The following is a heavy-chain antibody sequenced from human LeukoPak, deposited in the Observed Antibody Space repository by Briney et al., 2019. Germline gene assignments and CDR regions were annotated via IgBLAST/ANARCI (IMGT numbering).Heavy chain of an antibody. CDR3: ASYEAEGPYYFDY. V-gene: IGHV4-39*07. J-gene: IGHJ4*02. CDR2: IYYGGST. CDR1: GGSISSGSHY. Sequence: SETLSLTCSVSGGSISSGSHYWGWIRQPPGKGLEWIGMIYYGGSTYYNLSLKSRVTISVDTSKNQFSLKLSSVTAADTAVYYCASYEAEGPYYFDYWGQGTLVTVSS. D-gene: IGHD3-16*01.